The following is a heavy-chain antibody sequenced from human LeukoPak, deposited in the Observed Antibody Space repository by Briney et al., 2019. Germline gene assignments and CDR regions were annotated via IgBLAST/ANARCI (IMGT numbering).Heavy chain of an antibody. Sequence: SETLSLTCAVYGGSFSGYYWSWIRQPPGKGLEWIGEINHSGSTNYNPSLKSRVTISVDTSKNQFSLKLSSVTAADTAVYYCARDRGQDYGDYLYYWGQGTLVTVSS. CDR1: GGSFSGYY. J-gene: IGHJ4*02. CDR3: ARDRGQDYGDYLYY. D-gene: IGHD4-17*01. V-gene: IGHV4-34*01. CDR2: INHSGST.